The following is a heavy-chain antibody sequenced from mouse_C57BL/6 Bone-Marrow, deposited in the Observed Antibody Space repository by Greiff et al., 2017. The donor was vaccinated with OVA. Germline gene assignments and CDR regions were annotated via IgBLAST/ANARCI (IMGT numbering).Heavy chain of an antibody. CDR1: GFTFSSYG. CDR2: ISSGGGYT. D-gene: IGHD2-3*01. J-gene: IGHJ3*01. CDR3: ARPDGYYEGFAY. V-gene: IGHV5-6*01. Sequence: EVKLVESGGDLVKPGGSLKLSCAASGFTFSSYGMSWVRQTPDKRLEWVATISSGGGYTYYPASVKGRFTISRDNAKNTLYLQMSSLKSEDTAMYYCARPDGYYEGFAYWGQGTLVTVSA.